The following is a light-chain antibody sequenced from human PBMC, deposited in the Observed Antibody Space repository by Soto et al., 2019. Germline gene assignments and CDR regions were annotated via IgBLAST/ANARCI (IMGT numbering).Light chain of an antibody. Sequence: VLTQSPGTLSLSPGERATLSCRASQSVSSSYLAWYQQKPGQAPRLLIYGASSRATGIPDRFSGSGSGTDFTLTISRLEPEDFAVYYCQQYGSSPFTFGPGTKVYIK. CDR2: GAS. CDR1: QSVSSSY. CDR3: QQYGSSPFT. J-gene: IGKJ3*01. V-gene: IGKV3-20*01.